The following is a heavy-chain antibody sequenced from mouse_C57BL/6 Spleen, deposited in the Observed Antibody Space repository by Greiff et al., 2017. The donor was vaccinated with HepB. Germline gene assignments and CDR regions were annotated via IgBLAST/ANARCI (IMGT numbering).Heavy chain of an antibody. Sequence: QVQLQQSGPELVKPGASVKISCKASGYAFSSSWMNWVKQRPGKGLEWIGRIYPGDGDTNYNGKFKGKATLTADKSSSTAYMQLSSLTSEDSAVYFCAIYDYDGALYYAMDYWGQGTSVTVSS. D-gene: IGHD2-4*01. CDR3: AIYDYDGALYYAMDY. J-gene: IGHJ4*01. CDR2: IYPGDGDT. V-gene: IGHV1-82*01. CDR1: GYAFSSSW.